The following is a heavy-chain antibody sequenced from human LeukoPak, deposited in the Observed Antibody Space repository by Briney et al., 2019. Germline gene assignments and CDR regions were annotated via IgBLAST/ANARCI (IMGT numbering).Heavy chain of an antibody. Sequence: ASVKVSCKASGYTFTGYYMHWVRQAPGQGLEWMGWINPNSGGTNYAQKFQGRVTMTRDTSISTAYMELSRLRSDDTAVYYCARAAIGVGYYDSSGYYYNRYHPNWFDPWGQGTLVTVSS. CDR1: GYTFTGYY. D-gene: IGHD3-22*01. CDR2: INPNSGGT. CDR3: ARAAIGVGYYDSSGYYYNRYHPNWFDP. V-gene: IGHV1-2*02. J-gene: IGHJ5*02.